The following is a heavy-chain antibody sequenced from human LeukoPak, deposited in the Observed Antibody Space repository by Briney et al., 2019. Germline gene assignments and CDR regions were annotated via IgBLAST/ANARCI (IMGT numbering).Heavy chain of an antibody. D-gene: IGHD3-22*01. CDR2: IIPMFHKT. J-gene: IGHJ4*02. Sequence: SVKVSCKASGGTFSSYSISWVRQAPGQRLEWMGNIIPMFHKTNYAQILQGRVTITTGESTTTAYMELSSLRPEDTAVYYCARIPDSSVNGSDYWGQGTLVTVSS. V-gene: IGHV1-69*05. CDR1: GGTFSSYS. CDR3: ARIPDSSVNGSDY.